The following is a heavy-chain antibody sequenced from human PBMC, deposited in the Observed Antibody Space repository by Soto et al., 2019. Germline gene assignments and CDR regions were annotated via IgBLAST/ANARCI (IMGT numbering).Heavy chain of an antibody. V-gene: IGHV1-8*01. CDR1: GYTFTSYD. CDR2: MNPNSGNT. D-gene: IGHD2-15*01. CDR3: AKGAACEDIVVVVAATCLMDV. Sequence: GASVKVSCKASGYTFTSYDINWVRQATGQGLEWMGWMNPNSGNTGYAQKFQGRVTMTRNTSISTAYMELNSLRAEDTAVYYCAKGAACEDIVVVVAATCLMDVWGKGTTVTVSS. J-gene: IGHJ6*03.